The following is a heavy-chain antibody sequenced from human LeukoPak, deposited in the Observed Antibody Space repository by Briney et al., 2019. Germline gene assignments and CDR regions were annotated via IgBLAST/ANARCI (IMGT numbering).Heavy chain of an antibody. CDR2: INPNSGGT. D-gene: IGHD6-19*01. J-gene: IGHJ4*02. CDR3: ARDPNSSGTYHFDY. CDR1: GYTFTGYY. Sequence: ASVKVSCKASGYTFTGYYMHWVRQAPGQGLEWMGWINPNSGGTNYAQKFQGRVTMTRDTSISTAYMELSRLRSDDTAVYYCARDPNSSGTYHFDYWGQGTLVTVSS. V-gene: IGHV1-2*02.